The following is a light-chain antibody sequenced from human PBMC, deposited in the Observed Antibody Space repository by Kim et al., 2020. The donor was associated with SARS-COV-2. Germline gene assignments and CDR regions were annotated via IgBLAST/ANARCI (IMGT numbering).Light chain of an antibody. CDR3: ASYAGSDIWV. Sequence: LTQPPSASGSPGQSVTISCTGTSSDIGDYNYVSWYQHHPGKAPKAMIYGVSKRPSGVPDRFSGSKSGNTASLTVSGLQAEDEADYYCASYAGSDIWVFGGGTKLTVL. CDR2: GVS. J-gene: IGLJ3*02. V-gene: IGLV2-8*01. CDR1: SSDIGDYNY.